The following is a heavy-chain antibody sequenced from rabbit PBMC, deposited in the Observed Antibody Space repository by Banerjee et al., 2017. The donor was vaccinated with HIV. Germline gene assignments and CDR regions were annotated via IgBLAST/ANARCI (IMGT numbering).Heavy chain of an antibody. CDR3: ARGTSYDDYGDYMYYFNL. CDR1: GIDFGSNA. V-gene: IGHV1S47*01. D-gene: IGHD2-1*01. J-gene: IGHJ4*01. CDR2: IYNGDGST. Sequence: EESGGDLVKPGASLTLTCTASGIDFGSNAMCWVRQAPGKGPEWIACIYNGDGSTYYASWVNGRFTISRSTSLNTVDLKMTSLTAADTATYFCARGTSYDDYGDYMYYFNLWGPGTLVTVS.